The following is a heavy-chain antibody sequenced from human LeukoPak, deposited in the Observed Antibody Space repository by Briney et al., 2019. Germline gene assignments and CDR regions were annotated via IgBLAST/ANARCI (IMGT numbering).Heavy chain of an antibody. CDR1: GGTFSSYA. CDR3: ALGRDDILVPHSP. V-gene: IGHV1-8*02. CDR2: MNPNSGNT. J-gene: IGHJ5*02. D-gene: IGHD3-9*01. Sequence: GSSVKVSCKASGGTFSSYAINWVRQATGQGLEWMGWMNPNSGNTGYAQKFQGRVTMTRNTSISTAYMELSSLRSEDTAVYYCALGRDDILVPHSPWGQGTLVTASS.